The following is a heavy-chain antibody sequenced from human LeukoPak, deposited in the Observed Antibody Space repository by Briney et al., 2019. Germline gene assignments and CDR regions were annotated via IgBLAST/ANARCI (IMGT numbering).Heavy chain of an antibody. J-gene: IGHJ4*02. CDR1: GYTFTSYG. CDR3: ARGPSVTSPYYFDY. CDR2: ISAYNGNT. V-gene: IGHV1-18*01. Sequence: ASVKASCKASGYTFTSYGISWVRQAPGQGLEWMGWISAYNGNTNYAQKLQGRVTMTTDTSTSTAYMELRSLRSDDTAVYYCARGPSVTSPYYFDYWGQGTLVTVSS.